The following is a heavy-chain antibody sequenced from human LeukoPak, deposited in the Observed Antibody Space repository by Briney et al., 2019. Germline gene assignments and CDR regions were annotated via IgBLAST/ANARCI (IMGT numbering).Heavy chain of an antibody. CDR1: GGSISSYY. Sequence: SETLSLTCTVSGGSISSYYWSWIRQPPGKGLEWIGYIYYSGSTNYNPSLKSRVTISVDTSKNQFSLKLSSVTAADTAVYYCARSSPYCSSTSCYTGDYYYYMDVWGKGTTVTVSS. D-gene: IGHD2-2*02. CDR2: IYYSGST. V-gene: IGHV4-59*08. J-gene: IGHJ6*03. CDR3: ARSSPYCSSTSCYTGDYYYYMDV.